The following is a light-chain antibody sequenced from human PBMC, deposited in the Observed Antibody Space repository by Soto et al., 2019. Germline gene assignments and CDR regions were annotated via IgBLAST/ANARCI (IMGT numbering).Light chain of an antibody. CDR3: QQYGRSPFT. CDR1: QSVSSNY. V-gene: IGKV3-20*01. Sequence: EIVLTQSPGTLSLSPGERATLSCRASQSVSSNYLAWYQQKPGQAPRLLIYSASNRATGIPDRFSGSGSGTDFTLTISSLEPEDFAVYYCQQYGRSPFTFGPGTKVDIK. CDR2: SAS. J-gene: IGKJ3*01.